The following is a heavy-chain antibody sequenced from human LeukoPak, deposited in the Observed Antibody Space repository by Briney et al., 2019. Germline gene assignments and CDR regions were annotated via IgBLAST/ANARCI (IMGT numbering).Heavy chain of an antibody. Sequence: ASVKVSCKASGYTFTSYYMHWVRQAPGQGLEWMGRNNPSGGSTSYAQKFQGRVTMTRDMSTSTVYMELSSLRSEDTAVYYCARSGPRSGDPRKDTAMFDYWGQGTLVTVSS. V-gene: IGHV1-46*01. J-gene: IGHJ4*02. CDR2: NNPSGGST. CDR3: ARSGPRSGDPRKDTAMFDY. D-gene: IGHD5-18*01. CDR1: GYTFTSYY.